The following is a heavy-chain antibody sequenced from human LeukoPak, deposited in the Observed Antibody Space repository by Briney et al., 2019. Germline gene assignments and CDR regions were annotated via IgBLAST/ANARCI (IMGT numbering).Heavy chain of an antibody. J-gene: IGHJ4*02. V-gene: IGHV3-53*01. CDR1: RFTPSSNY. Sequence: GGSLRLSCAPSRFTPSSNYMSSVPQAPGEGLEWVSVIYSGGSTYYADSVTGRFTISRDNSKNTLYLQMNSLRAEDTPVYYCARDRALYSRRWYYFDYWGEGTLVTVSS. CDR2: IYSGGST. D-gene: IGHD6-13*01. CDR3: ARDRALYSRRWYYFDY.